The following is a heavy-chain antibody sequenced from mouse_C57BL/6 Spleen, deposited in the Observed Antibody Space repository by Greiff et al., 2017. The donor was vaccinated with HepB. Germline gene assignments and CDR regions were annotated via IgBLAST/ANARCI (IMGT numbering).Heavy chain of an antibody. D-gene: IGHD4-1*01. CDR1: GYTFTSYT. CDR3: AREEDWALDY. CDR2: INPSSGYT. J-gene: IGHJ2*01. V-gene: IGHV1-4*01. Sequence: VQLQQSGAELARPGASVKMSCKASGYTFTSYTMHWVKQRPGQGLEWIGYINPSSGYTKYNQKFKDKATLTADKSSSTAYMQLSSLTAEDSAVYYCAREEDWALDYWGQGTTLTVSS.